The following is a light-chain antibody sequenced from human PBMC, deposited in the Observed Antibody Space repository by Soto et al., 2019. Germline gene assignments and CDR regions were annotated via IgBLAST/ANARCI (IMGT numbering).Light chain of an antibody. CDR2: DAS. J-gene: IGKJ4*01. CDR3: QQYDNLPLT. V-gene: IGKV1-33*01. CDR1: QDISNY. Sequence: DIRMTQSPSSLSASVGDRVTITCQASQDISNYLNWYQQKPGKAPKLLIYDASNLETGVPSRFSGSGSGTDFTFTISSLQPEDIATYYCQQYDNLPLTFGGGTRWISN.